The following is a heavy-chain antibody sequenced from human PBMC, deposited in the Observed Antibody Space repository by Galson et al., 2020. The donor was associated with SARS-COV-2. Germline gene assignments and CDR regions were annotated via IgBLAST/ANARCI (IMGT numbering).Heavy chain of an antibody. Sequence: SEPLSLTCTVPGGPTSSSSYYWGWIRQPPGKGLECIGCIYYSGSTNYNPSLKSRVTISVDTSKNQISLKLSFVTAADTAVYYCARRADYCGAWGFDYWGQGTLVTVSS. J-gene: IGHJ4*02. CDR3: ARRADYCGAWGFDY. V-gene: IGHV4-39*01. CDR1: GGPTSSSSYY. D-gene: IGHD3-10*01. CDR2: IYYSGST.